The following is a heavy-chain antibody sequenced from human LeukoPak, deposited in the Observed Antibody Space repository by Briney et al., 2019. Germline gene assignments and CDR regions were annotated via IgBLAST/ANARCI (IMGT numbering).Heavy chain of an antibody. J-gene: IGHJ5*01. CDR3: ARTGKFDS. CDR1: GFTFSNYW. CDR2: IKTDGSET. Sequence: GGSLRLSCAASGFTFSNYWMNWVRQAPGKGLEWVANIKTDGSETYYVDSVKGRFTITRDNAKNSVYLQMNSLRAEDTAIYYCARTGKFDSWGQGTLVTVSA. V-gene: IGHV3-7*05.